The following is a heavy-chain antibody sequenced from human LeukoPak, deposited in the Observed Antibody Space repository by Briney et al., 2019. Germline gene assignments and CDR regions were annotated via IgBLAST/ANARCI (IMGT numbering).Heavy chain of an antibody. CDR2: IIPILGIA. Sequence: GAPVKVSCKAFGGTFSGYAISWVRQAPGQGLEWMGRIIPILGIANYAQKLQGRVTITADKSTSTASMELSSLRSEDTAVYYCAREGREYYYDSGGYYRRGAFDIWGKGTMFTVSS. V-gene: IGHV1-69*04. CDR3: AREGREYYYDSGGYYRRGAFDI. D-gene: IGHD3-22*01. CDR1: GGTFSGYA. J-gene: IGHJ3*02.